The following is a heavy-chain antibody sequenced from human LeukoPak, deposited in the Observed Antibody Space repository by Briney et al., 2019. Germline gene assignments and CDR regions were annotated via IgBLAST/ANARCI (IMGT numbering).Heavy chain of an antibody. CDR1: GFTFSTYA. Sequence: PGGSLRLSCEASGFTFSTYAMSWVRQAPEKGLEWVSTVSGSGSNTYYADSVKGRFTISRDNSKNTLYLQMNSLRAEDTAIYYCARRVLGAMYYFDYWGQGTLVTVSS. CDR2: VSGSGSNT. D-gene: IGHD1-26*01. J-gene: IGHJ4*02. CDR3: ARRVLGAMYYFDY. V-gene: IGHV3-23*01.